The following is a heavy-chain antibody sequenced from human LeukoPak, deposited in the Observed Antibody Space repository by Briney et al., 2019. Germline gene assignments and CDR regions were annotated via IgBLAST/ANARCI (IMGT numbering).Heavy chain of an antibody. Sequence: GGSLRLSCAASGFTFSTYTMNWVRQAPGKGLEWVAVIWYDGSNKYYADSVKGRFTISRDNSKDTLYLQMNSLRAEDTAVYYCARGGNYYGSGSYAFDIWGQGTMVTVSS. CDR3: ARGGNYYGSGSYAFDI. V-gene: IGHV3-33*08. CDR2: IWYDGSNK. J-gene: IGHJ3*02. D-gene: IGHD3-10*01. CDR1: GFTFSTYT.